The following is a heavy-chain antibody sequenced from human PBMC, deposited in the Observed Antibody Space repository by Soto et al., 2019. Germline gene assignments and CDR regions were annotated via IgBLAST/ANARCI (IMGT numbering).Heavy chain of an antibody. CDR2: IIPIFGTA. CDR3: ASQLYYYGSGSYDYYYYGMDV. V-gene: IGHV1-69*01. CDR1: GGNFSSYA. D-gene: IGHD3-10*01. J-gene: IGHJ6*02. Sequence: QVQLVQSGAEVKKPGSSVKVSCKASGGNFSSYAISWVRQAPGQGLEWMGGIIPIFGTANYAQKFQGRVTITADESTSTAYMELSSLRSEDTAVYYCASQLYYYGSGSYDYYYYGMDVWGQGTTVTVSS.